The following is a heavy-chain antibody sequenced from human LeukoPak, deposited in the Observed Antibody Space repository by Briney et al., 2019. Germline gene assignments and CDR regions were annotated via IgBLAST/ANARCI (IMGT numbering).Heavy chain of an antibody. D-gene: IGHD1-26*01. CDR3: ARDAYSGSSEGDFDY. J-gene: IGHJ4*02. CDR1: GFTFSSYG. V-gene: IGHV3-33*01. CDR2: IWYDGSNK. Sequence: GGSLRLSCAASGFTFSSYGMHWVRQAPGKGLEWVVVIWYDGSNKYYADSVKGRFTISRDNSKNTLYLQMNSLRAEDTAVYYCARDAYSGSSEGDFDYWGQGTLVTVSS.